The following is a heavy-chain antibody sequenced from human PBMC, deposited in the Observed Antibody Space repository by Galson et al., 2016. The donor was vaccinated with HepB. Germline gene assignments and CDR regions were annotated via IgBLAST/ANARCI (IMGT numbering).Heavy chain of an antibody. V-gene: IGHV1-24*01. Sequence: SVKVSCKVSGYTLTELSMHWVRQAPGKGLEWMGGFDPEDVETIYAQKFQGRVTMTEDTSTDTAYMELSSLRSEDTAVYYCATNSGGPYYTYYGMDVGGQGTTVTVSS. D-gene: IGHD1-26*01. CDR2: FDPEDVET. CDR3: ATNSGGPYYTYYGMDV. J-gene: IGHJ6*02. CDR1: GYTLTELS.